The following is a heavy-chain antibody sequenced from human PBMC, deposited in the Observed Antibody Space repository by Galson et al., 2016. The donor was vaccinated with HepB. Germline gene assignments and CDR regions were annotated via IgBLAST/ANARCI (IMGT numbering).Heavy chain of an antibody. Sequence: SLRLSCAASGFTLSTYSMNWFRRAPGKGLEWVSYMSSSGTSVYYTDSVKGRFTISRDNARNSLYLQMNSLRAEDTAVYYCARTITGTPWHHYYYGMDVWGQGTTVSVSS. CDR1: GFTLSTYS. J-gene: IGHJ6*02. V-gene: IGHV3-48*04. CDR2: MSSSGTSV. CDR3: ARTITGTPWHHYYYGMDV. D-gene: IGHD1-20*01.